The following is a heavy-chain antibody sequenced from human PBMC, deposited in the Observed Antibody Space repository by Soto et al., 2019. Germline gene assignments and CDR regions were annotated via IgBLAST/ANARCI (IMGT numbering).Heavy chain of an antibody. J-gene: IGHJ6*02. CDR3: ARSGPIFRVPGNGIDV. CDR1: GFTFSRYD. CDR2: VGTAGDT. Sequence: GGSLRLSCAASGFTFSRYDMHWVRQATGKGLEWVSAVGTAGDTYYPGSVKGRFTISRDNAKNSLYLQMNSLRAGDTAVYYCARSGPIFRVPGNGIDVWGQGTTVTVSS. D-gene: IGHD3-3*01. V-gene: IGHV3-13*01.